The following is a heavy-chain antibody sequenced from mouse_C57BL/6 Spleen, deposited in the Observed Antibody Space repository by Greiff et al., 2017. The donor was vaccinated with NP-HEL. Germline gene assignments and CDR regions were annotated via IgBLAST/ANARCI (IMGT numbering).Heavy chain of an antibody. CDR1: GFTFSDYY. CDR2: INYDGSST. J-gene: IGHJ1*03. CDR3: ARDYWYFDV. V-gene: IGHV5-16*01. Sequence: EVKLMESEGGLVQPGSSMKLSCTASGFTFSDYYMAWVRQVPEKGLEWVANINYDGSSTYYLDSLKSRFIISRDNAKNILYLQMSSPKSEDTATYYCARDYWYFDVWGTGTTVTVSS.